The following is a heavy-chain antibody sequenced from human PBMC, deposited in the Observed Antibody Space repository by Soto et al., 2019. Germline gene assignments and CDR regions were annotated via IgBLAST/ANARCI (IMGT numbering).Heavy chain of an antibody. CDR2: IGSSSTTI. V-gene: IGHV3-48*01. J-gene: IGHJ4*02. Sequence: EVQLVESGGGLVQPGGSLRLSCAASGFTFSSYSFNWVRQAPGKGLEWLSYIGSSSTTIYYADSVKGRFIISRDNAKNSLYLQMNSLRPEDTAVYYCAREQQVAFDNWGQGTRVTVSS. CDR3: AREQQVAFDN. D-gene: IGHD6-13*01. CDR1: GFTFSSYS.